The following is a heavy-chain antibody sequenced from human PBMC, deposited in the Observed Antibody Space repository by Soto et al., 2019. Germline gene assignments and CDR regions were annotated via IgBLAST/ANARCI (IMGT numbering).Heavy chain of an antibody. J-gene: IGHJ6*02. CDR3: ASNYAYAEGYYWYGIDV. Sequence: EVQLVESGGGLVLPGGSLRLSCAASGFTFSRYWMHWVRQAPGKGLVWVSRISSYGSDTHYADSVKGRFTISRDNAKNTLYLQIHSLRPDDTAVYYCASNYAYAEGYYWYGIDVWGQGTTVTVSS. CDR1: GFTFSRYW. CDR2: ISSYGSDT. D-gene: IGHD3-16*01. V-gene: IGHV3-74*01.